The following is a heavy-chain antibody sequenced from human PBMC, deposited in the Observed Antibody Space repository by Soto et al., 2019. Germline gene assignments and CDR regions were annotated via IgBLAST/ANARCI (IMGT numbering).Heavy chain of an antibody. CDR3: ARGDSTDCSNGVCSFFYNHDMDV. CDR2: INPKSGGT. Sequence: EASVKVSCKASGYSFTDYHIHWVRQAPGQGLEWLGRINPKSGGTSTAQKFQGWVTMTTDTSISTASMELTRLTSDDTAIYYCARGDSTDCSNGVCSFFYNHDMDVWGQGTTVIVS. V-gene: IGHV1-2*04. D-gene: IGHD2-8*01. CDR1: GYSFTDYH. J-gene: IGHJ6*02.